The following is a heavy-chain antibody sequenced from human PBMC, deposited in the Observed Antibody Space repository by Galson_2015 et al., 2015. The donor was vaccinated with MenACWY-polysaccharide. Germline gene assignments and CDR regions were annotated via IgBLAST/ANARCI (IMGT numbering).Heavy chain of an antibody. CDR2: IFHTGDT. Sequence: SETLSLTCSVSGGSISSRHYYWGWFRQPPGKGLEWIGSIFHTGDTYSDPSFKSRVTMSVDTSKNVFSLNLTPVSAADTAVYYCARLPNVVVPVAGTDWGQGTLVTVSS. V-gene: IGHV4-39*01. D-gene: IGHD2-15*01. CDR1: GGSISSRHYY. J-gene: IGHJ4*02. CDR3: ARLPNVVVPVAGTD.